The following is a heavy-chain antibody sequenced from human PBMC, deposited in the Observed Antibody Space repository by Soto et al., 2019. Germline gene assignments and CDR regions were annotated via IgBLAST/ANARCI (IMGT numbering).Heavy chain of an antibody. CDR1: GFTFDSYT. CDR2: ISATTTYK. Sequence: EVQVVESGGGLVKPGGSLKLSCTASGFTFDSYTMNWLRQAPGRGLEWVSSISATTTYKYYADSVKGRFIISRDNATNSLYRQTNSLRAEDTAVYYCARGGTSKSGHLWYFDLWGRGTLVTVSS. V-gene: IGHV3-21*01. J-gene: IGHJ2*01. D-gene: IGHD1-1*01. CDR3: ARGGTSKSGHLWYFDL.